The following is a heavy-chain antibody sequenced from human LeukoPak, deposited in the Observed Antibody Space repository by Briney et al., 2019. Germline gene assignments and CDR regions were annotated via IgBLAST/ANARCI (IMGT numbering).Heavy chain of an antibody. J-gene: IGHJ6*03. V-gene: IGHV3-74*01. CDR2: INSDGTTT. D-gene: IGHD4-17*01. CDR1: GFTFSRYW. Sequence: GGSLRLSCVASGFTFSRYWMFWVRQAPGQGLVWVSRINSDGTTTNYADSVKGRFTISRDNAKNTLSLQLNSLRAEDTAVYFCASSGITVTSSYFYYLDVWGKGTMVTVSS. CDR3: ASSGITVTSSYFYYLDV.